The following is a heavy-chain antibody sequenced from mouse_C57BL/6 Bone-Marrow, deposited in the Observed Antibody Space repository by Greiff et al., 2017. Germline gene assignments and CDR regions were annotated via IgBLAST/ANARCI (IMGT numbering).Heavy chain of an antibody. J-gene: IGHJ4*01. Sequence: EVMLVESEGGLVQPGSSMKLSCTASGFTFSDYYMAWVRQVPEKGLEWVANINYDGSSTYYLDSLKSRFIISRDNAKNILYLQMSSLKSEDTATYYCAAITTVVGYAMDYWGQGTSVTVSS. V-gene: IGHV5-16*01. CDR2: INYDGSST. D-gene: IGHD1-1*01. CDR1: GFTFSDYY. CDR3: AAITTVVGYAMDY.